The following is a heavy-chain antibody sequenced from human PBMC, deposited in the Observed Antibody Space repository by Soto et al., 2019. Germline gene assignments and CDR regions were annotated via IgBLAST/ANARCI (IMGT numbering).Heavy chain of an antibody. CDR3: ARDYYYDSSGYPGAYYYGMDV. D-gene: IGHD3-22*01. V-gene: IGHV4-59*01. J-gene: IGHJ6*02. Sequence: SETLSLTCTVSGGSFSSYYWSWIRQPPGKGLEWIGHIYYSGRTNYNPSLKSRVTISGDTSKNQLSLKLSSVTAADTAVYYCARDYYYDSSGYPGAYYYGMDVWGQGTTVTVS. CDR1: GGSFSSYY. CDR2: IYYSGRT.